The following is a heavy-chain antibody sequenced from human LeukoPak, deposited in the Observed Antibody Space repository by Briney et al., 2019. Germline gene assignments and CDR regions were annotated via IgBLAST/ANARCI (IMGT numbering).Heavy chain of an antibody. V-gene: IGHV3-7*01. J-gene: IGHJ5*02. Sequence: GGSLRLSCAASGFTFSSYWMSWVRQAPEKGLEWVANIKQDGSEKYYVDSVKGRFTISRDNAKNSLYLQMNSLRAEDTAVYYCARAIGFWSGYYRVGWFDPWGQGTLVTVSS. CDR1: GFTFSSYW. CDR3: ARAIGFWSGYYRVGWFDP. CDR2: IKQDGSEK. D-gene: IGHD3-3*01.